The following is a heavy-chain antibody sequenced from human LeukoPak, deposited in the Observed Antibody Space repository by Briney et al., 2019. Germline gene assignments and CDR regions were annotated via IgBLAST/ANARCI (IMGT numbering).Heavy chain of an antibody. D-gene: IGHD6-19*01. V-gene: IGHV4-59*08. CDR3: ARQGSGWYYFDY. CDR1: GGSISSHY. J-gene: IGHJ4*02. CDR2: IYYSGST. Sequence: SETLSLTCTVSGGSISSHYWSWIRQPPGKGLEWIGYIYYSGSTNYNPSLHSRATMSVDTSKHQFSLKLNFVTAADTAVYYCARQGSGWYYFDYWGQGTVVTVSS.